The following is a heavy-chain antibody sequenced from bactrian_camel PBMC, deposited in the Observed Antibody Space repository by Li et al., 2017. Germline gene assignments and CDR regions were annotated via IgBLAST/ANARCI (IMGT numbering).Heavy chain of an antibody. D-gene: IGHD6*01. CDR3: AGEQYGGCRASAAFGV. CDR1: ETRYC. V-gene: IGHV3S53*01. J-gene: IGHJ6*01. CDR2: MDSLGRT. Sequence: VQLVESGGGSVQPGESLSLTCTFSETRYCMGWFRQPPGKDREGVAVMDSLGRTKYADSVNGRFTISKGSRKTILYLEMHDLKPEDTAVYYCAGEQYGGCRASAAFGVWGQGTQVTVS.